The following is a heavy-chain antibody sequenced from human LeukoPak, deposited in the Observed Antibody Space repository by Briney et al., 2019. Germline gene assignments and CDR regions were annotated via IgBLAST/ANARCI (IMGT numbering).Heavy chain of an antibody. D-gene: IGHD1-26*01. CDR3: ARDPYSGTYGAFDV. V-gene: IGHV3-7*01. Sequence: GGSLRLSCAASGFAFSTYWMSWVRQAPGKGLEWVANIKQDGSETQYVDSVKGRFTVSRDNAKNSLYLQMNSLRAEDRAVYYCARDPYSGTYGAFDVWGQGTVVTVSS. J-gene: IGHJ3*01. CDR2: IKQDGSET. CDR1: GFAFSTYW.